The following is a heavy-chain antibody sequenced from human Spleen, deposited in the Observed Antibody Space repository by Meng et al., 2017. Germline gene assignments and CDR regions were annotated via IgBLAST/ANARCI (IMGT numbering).Heavy chain of an antibody. J-gene: IGHJ6*02. CDR1: GYTFTSYD. Sequence: ASVKVSCKASGYTFTSYDINWVRQATGQGLEWMGWMNPNSGNTGYAQKFQGRVTITRNTSISTAYMELSSLRSEDTAVYYCARDRDIAMVIPPYYYYGMDVWGQGTTVTVSS. CDR2: MNPNSGNT. V-gene: IGHV1-8*03. CDR3: ARDRDIAMVIPPYYYYGMDV. D-gene: IGHD5-18*01.